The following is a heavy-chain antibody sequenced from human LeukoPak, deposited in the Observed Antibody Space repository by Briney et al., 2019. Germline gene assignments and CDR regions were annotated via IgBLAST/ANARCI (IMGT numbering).Heavy chain of an antibody. CDR2: ISSSSSYI. CDR1: GFTFSSYS. Sequence: GGSLRLSCAASGFTFSSYSINWVRQAPGKGLEWVSSISSSSSYIYYADSVKGRFTISRDNAKNSLYLQMNSLRAEDTAVYYCARDQGFWSGTYYYYGMDVWGQGTTVTVSS. D-gene: IGHD3-3*01. J-gene: IGHJ6*02. CDR3: ARDQGFWSGTYYYYGMDV. V-gene: IGHV3-21*01.